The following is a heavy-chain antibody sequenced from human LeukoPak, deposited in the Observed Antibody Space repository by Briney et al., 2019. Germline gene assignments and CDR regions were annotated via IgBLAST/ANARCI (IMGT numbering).Heavy chain of an antibody. D-gene: IGHD3-22*01. CDR3: ARATYYYDSSGYPRRDAFDI. J-gene: IGHJ3*02. CDR2: INPNSGGA. Sequence: ASVTVSCKASGYTFTGYYMHWVRQAPGQGLEWMGWINPNSGGANYAQKFQGRVTMTRDTSISTAYMELSRLRSDDTAVYYCARATYYYDSSGYPRRDAFDIWGQGTMVTVSS. CDR1: GYTFTGYY. V-gene: IGHV1-2*02.